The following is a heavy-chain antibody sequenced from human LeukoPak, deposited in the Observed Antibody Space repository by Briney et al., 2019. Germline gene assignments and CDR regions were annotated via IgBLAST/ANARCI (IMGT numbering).Heavy chain of an antibody. J-gene: IGHJ4*02. CDR1: GFTFSSYT. Sequence: GGALRLSCSASGFTFSSYTINWGPQAPGKGLEWVSSISGSSYIYYADSVKGRFAISRDNAKNSLYLQMNSLRADDTAVYYCARDTGTTVKPNDYWGQGTLVTVSS. V-gene: IGHV3-21*01. CDR3: ARDTGTTVKPNDY. D-gene: IGHD4-17*01. CDR2: ISGSSYI.